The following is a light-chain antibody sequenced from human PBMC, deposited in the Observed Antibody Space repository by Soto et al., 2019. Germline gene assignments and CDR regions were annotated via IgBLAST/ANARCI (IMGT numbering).Light chain of an antibody. J-gene: IGKJ4*01. CDR3: QQYASSPLT. V-gene: IGKV3-20*01. Sequence: EIVLTQSPGTLSLSSGERATLSCRASQSVRSNYLAWYQQKPGQAPRLLTYGASSRATGIPDRFGGSGSGTDFPLTISRLEPEDFAVYYCQQYASSPLTFGGGTKVEIQ. CDR2: GAS. CDR1: QSVRSNY.